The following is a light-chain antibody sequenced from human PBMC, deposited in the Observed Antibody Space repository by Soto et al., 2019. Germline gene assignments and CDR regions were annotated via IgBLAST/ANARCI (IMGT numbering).Light chain of an antibody. Sequence: DIQMKQSPSTLSANVGDRVTITCRASQSVSIWLSCYHQKPGKAPRLLIYDAYNRATGIPPRFSGSGSGTDFTLTISSLEPEDSAIYYCQQRHMWPITFGQGTRLEI. CDR1: QSVSIW. V-gene: IGKV1-5*01. CDR3: QQRHMWPIT. J-gene: IGKJ5*01. CDR2: DAY.